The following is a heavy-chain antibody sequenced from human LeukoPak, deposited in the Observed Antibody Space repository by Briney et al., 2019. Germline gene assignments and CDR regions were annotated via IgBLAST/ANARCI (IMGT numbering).Heavy chain of an antibody. D-gene: IGHD5-12*01. CDR1: GYTFTGYY. CDR3: AREGPGEGFVATIFYYYYYMDV. CDR2: INPNSGGT. V-gene: IGHV1-2*02. Sequence: ASVKVSCKASGYTFTGYYMHWVRQAPGQGLEWVGWINPNSGGTNYAQKFQGRVTMTRDTSISTAYMELSRLRSDDTAVYYCAREGPGEGFVATIFYYYYYMDVWGKGTTVTVSS. J-gene: IGHJ6*03.